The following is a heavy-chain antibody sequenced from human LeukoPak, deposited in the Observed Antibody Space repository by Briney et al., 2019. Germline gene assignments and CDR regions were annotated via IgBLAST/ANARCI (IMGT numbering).Heavy chain of an antibody. CDR1: GGSISSSSYY. CDR3: ARGYYYMDV. CDR2: VYYSGST. V-gene: IGHV4-39*07. J-gene: IGHJ6*03. Sequence: DPSETPSLTCTVSGGSISSSSYYWGWVRQPPGKGLEWIGNVYYSGSTYYNPSLKSRVTISIDASNNQFSLKLTSVTAADTAIYYCARGYYYMDVWGKGTTVTVSS.